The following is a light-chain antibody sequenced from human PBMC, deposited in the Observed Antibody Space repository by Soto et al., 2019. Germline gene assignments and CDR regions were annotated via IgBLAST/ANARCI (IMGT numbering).Light chain of an antibody. CDR3: QQYNSYST. CDR2: KVS. CDR1: QSLVHSDGNTY. V-gene: IGKV2-30*02. Sequence: DVVMTQSPLSLPVTLGQPASISCRSSQSLVHSDGNTYLNWFQQRPGQSPRRLIYKVSNRDSGVPDRFSGSASGTEFTLTISSLQPDDFATYYCQQYNSYSTFGQGTKVDIK. J-gene: IGKJ1*01.